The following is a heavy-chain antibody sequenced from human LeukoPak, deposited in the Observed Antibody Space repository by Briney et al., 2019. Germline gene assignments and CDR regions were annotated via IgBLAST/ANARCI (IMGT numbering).Heavy chain of an antibody. CDR2: IINSSSYI. CDR3: AREGFVGYDFWSGYYTPGWFDP. CDR1: GFTFSRYR. Sequence: GSLRLSCPSSGFTFSRYRMKWVRQAPGKGLEWVSSIINSSSYIYYADSVKGRFTISRDNAKNSLYLQMTSLRAEDTAVYYCAREGFVGYDFWSGYYTPGWFDPWGQGTLVTVSS. J-gene: IGHJ5*02. V-gene: IGHV3-21*01. D-gene: IGHD3-3*01.